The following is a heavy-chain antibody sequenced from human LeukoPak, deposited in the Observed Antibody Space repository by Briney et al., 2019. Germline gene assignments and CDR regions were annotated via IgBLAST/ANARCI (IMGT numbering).Heavy chain of an antibody. CDR3: ARAGSRDYSNLPCFDY. Sequence: SVKVSCKASGGTFSSYAISWVRQAPGQGLEWMGGIIPIFGTANYAQKFQGRVTLTADESPSTAYMELSSLRSEDTAVYYCARAGSRDYSNLPCFDYWGQGTLVTVSS. CDR2: IIPIFGTA. CDR1: GGTFSSYA. V-gene: IGHV1-69*13. D-gene: IGHD4-11*01. J-gene: IGHJ4*02.